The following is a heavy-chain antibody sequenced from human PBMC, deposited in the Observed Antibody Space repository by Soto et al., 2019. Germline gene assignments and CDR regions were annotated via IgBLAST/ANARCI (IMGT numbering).Heavy chain of an antibody. CDR2: VYPPNSET. D-gene: IGHD6-6*01. J-gene: IGHJ4*02. V-gene: IGHV5-51*01. Sequence: EVQLEQSGAEVKKPGESLKISCKGSGYSFTSYWIGWLRQTAGKGLEWMGIVYPPNSETRYSPSFEGQVTISADKSVSSAYLQWSSLKASDTGMYFCARRWAYSSSSFDYWGQGTLVTVSS. CDR3: ARRWAYSSSSFDY. CDR1: GYSFTSYW.